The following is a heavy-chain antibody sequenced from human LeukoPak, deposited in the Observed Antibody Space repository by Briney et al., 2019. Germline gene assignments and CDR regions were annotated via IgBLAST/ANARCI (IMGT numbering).Heavy chain of an antibody. J-gene: IGHJ3*02. CDR1: GGTFSSYA. CDR2: IIPIFGTA. Sequence: SVKVSCKASGGTFSSYAISWVRQAPGQGLEWMGGIIPIFGTANYARKFQGRVTITTDESTSTAYMELSSLRSEDTAVYYCARARRITISRGGVNPGAFDIWGQGTMVTVSS. V-gene: IGHV1-69*05. CDR3: ARARRITISRGGVNPGAFDI. D-gene: IGHD3-3*01.